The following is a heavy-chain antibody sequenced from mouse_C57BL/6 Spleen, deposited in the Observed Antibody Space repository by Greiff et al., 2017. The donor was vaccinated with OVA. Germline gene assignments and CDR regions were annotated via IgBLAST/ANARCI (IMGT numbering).Heavy chain of an antibody. CDR3: AIMGFAY. Sequence: QVQLQQPGAELVKPGASVTMSCKASGYTFTSYWLTWVQQRPGQGLEWIGDIYPGSGSTTYNAKFKSKATLTVDTASSTAYMQLSSLTSEDSAVYYCAIMGFAYWGQGTLVTVSA. J-gene: IGHJ3*01. CDR2: IYPGSGST. V-gene: IGHV1-55*01. CDR1: GYTFTSYW.